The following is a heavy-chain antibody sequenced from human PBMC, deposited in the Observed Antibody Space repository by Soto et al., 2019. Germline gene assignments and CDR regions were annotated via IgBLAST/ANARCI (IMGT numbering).Heavy chain of an antibody. D-gene: IGHD2-2*01. J-gene: IGHJ6*02. CDR2: IYYSGST. V-gene: IGHV4-59*01. Sequence: SETLSPTCTVSGGSISSYYWSWIRQPSGKGLEWIGYIYYSGSTNYNPSLKSRVTISVDTSKNQFSLKLSSVTAADTAVYYCARGGPAATYRFYYYYGMDVWGQGTTVTVSS. CDR1: GGSISSYY. CDR3: ARGGPAATYRFYYYYGMDV.